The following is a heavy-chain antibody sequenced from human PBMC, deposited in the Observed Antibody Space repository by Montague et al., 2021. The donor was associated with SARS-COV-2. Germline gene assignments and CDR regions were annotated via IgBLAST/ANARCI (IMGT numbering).Heavy chain of an antibody. Sequence: SETLSLTCDVYGDSIRSATYYWAWIRQPPGRGLEWIGEVIHSGKTSYNPSLQSRLTMSVDTYKKQFSLRLSSVTAADTAVYFCAKGSHIYETRGLRTGWFDPWGQGTLVTVSS. J-gene: IGHJ5*02. V-gene: IGHV4-39*07. CDR3: AKGSHIYETRGLRTGWFDP. CDR1: GDSIRSATYY. D-gene: IGHD7-27*01. CDR2: VIHSGKT.